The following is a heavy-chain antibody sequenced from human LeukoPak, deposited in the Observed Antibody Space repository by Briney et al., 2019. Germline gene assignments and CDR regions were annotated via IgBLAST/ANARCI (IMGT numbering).Heavy chain of an antibody. J-gene: IGHJ4*02. CDR1: GGSISSSSYY. Sequence: SETLSLTCTVSGGSISSSSYYWGWIRQPPGKGLDWIGSIYSSGNTYYNPSLKSRVTISVDTSRNQFSLKLSSVTAADTAVYYCAKDRGYEEDWVTLVYWGQGTLVTVSS. CDR2: IYSSGNT. CDR3: AKDRGYEEDWVTLVY. V-gene: IGHV4-39*02. D-gene: IGHD4/OR15-4a*01.